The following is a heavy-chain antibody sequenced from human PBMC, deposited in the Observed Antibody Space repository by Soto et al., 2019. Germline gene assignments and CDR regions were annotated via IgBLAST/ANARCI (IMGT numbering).Heavy chain of an antibody. CDR2: INHSGST. D-gene: IGHD2-15*01. J-gene: IGHJ4*02. CDR3: ARGRWSTFDY. V-gene: IGHV4-34*01. Sequence: RQPPGKGVEWIGEINHSGSTNYNPSLNSRITINLDTSKNQFSLQLNSVTPEDTAVYYCARGRWSTFDYWGEGAQVTVSS.